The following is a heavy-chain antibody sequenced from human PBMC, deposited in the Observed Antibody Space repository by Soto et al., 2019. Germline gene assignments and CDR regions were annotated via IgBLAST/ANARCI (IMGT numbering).Heavy chain of an antibody. CDR1: GGSISSSSYY. J-gene: IGHJ6*02. CDR2: IYYSGST. D-gene: IGHD2-8*02. Sequence: PSETLSLACTVSGGSISSSSYYWGWIRQPPGKGLEWIGSIYYSGSTYYNPSLKSRVTISVDTSKNQFSLKLSSVTAADTAVYYCAGTGGSYYYGIDVWGQGTTVTVSS. CDR3: AGTGGSYYYGIDV. V-gene: IGHV4-39*01.